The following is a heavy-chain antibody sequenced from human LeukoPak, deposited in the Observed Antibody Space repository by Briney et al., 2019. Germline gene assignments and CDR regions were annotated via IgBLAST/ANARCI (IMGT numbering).Heavy chain of an antibody. V-gene: IGHV4-39*07. Sequence: SETLSLTCTVSGGSISSSSYYWGWIRQPPGKGLEWIGSIYYSGSTYYNPSLKSRVTISVDTSKNQFSLKLSSVTAADTAVYYCARAMVRKAIDYWGQGTLVTVSS. CDR3: ARAMVRKAIDY. J-gene: IGHJ4*02. D-gene: IGHD3-10*01. CDR2: IYYSGST. CDR1: GGSISSSSYY.